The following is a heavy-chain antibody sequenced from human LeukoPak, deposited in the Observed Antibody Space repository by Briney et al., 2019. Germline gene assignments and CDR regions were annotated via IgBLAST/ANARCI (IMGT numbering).Heavy chain of an antibody. CDR3: ARDLREDYSGSYRDDAFDI. D-gene: IGHD1-26*01. CDR2: ISSSGSTI. Sequence: GGSLRLSCAASGFTFSSYEMNWVRQAPGKGLEWVSYISSSGSTIYYADSVKGRFTISRDNAKNSLYLQMNSLRAEDTAVYYCARDLREDYSGSYRDDAFDIWGRGTMVTVSS. V-gene: IGHV3-48*03. J-gene: IGHJ3*02. CDR1: GFTFSSYE.